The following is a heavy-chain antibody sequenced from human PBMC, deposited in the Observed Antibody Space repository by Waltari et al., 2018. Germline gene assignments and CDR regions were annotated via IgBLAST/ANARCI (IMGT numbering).Heavy chain of an antibody. Sequence: EVQLVESGGGLIQPGGSLRLSCAASGFTVSSNYMSWVRQAPGKGLEWVSVIYSGGSTYYADSVKGRFTISRDNSKNTLYLQRNSLRAEDTAVYYCAREGSSATDVYFDYWGQGTLVTVSS. CDR3: AREGSSATDVYFDY. CDR2: IYSGGST. CDR1: GFTVSSNY. V-gene: IGHV3-53*01. D-gene: IGHD2-2*01. J-gene: IGHJ4*02.